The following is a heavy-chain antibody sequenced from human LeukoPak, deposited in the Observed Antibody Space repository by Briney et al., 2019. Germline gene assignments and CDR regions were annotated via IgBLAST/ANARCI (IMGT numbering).Heavy chain of an antibody. D-gene: IGHD3-22*01. CDR2: IYSGGST. Sequence: GGSLRLSCAASGFTVSSNYMSWVRQAPGKGLKWVSVIYSGGSTYYADSVKGRFTISRDNSKNTLYLQMNSLRAEDTAVYYCARRPHYYDSSAPRFDYWGQGTLVTVSS. V-gene: IGHV3-53*01. CDR1: GFTVSSNY. CDR3: ARRPHYYDSSAPRFDY. J-gene: IGHJ4*02.